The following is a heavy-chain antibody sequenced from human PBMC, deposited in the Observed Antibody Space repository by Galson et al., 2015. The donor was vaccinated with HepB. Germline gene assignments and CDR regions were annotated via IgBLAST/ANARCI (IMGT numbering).Heavy chain of an antibody. D-gene: IGHD3-22*01. CDR2: ISSDGSSK. CDR3: ARADPNPDYDSSGYYYSYGMDV. J-gene: IGHJ6*02. V-gene: IGHV3-30-3*01. CDR1: GFTFSNSA. Sequence: SLRLSCAASGFTFSNSAIHWVRQAPGKGLEWVAVISSDGSSKYYADSVQGRFTFSRDNSKNTLFLHLNSLRAEDTAVYYCARADPNPDYDSSGYYYSYGMDVWGQGTTVTVSS.